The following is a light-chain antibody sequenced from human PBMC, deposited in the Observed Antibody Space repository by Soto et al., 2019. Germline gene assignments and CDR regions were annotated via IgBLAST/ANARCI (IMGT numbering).Light chain of an antibody. J-gene: IGKJ3*01. CDR1: QGISSY. V-gene: IGKV1-8*01. Sequence: AIRMTQSPSSLSASTGDRVTITCRASQGISSYLAWYQQKPGKAPKLLIYAASTLQSGVPSRFIGSGSGTYFTLTISCLQSEDFATYYCQQYYSYPLTFGPGTKVDIK. CDR2: AAS. CDR3: QQYYSYPLT.